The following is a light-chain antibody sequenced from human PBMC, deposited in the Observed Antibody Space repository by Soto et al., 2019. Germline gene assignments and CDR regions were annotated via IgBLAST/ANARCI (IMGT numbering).Light chain of an antibody. CDR3: QQYATSPT. CDR1: QRVSSNY. J-gene: IGKJ4*01. Sequence: EILLTQSPGTLSLSPGERATLSCRASQRVSSNYLAWYQQTPGQAPRLLIYGASSRATGIPDRFSGSGSGTDFTLTISRLEPEDFAVFYCQQYATSPTFGGGTKVDIK. V-gene: IGKV3-20*01. CDR2: GAS.